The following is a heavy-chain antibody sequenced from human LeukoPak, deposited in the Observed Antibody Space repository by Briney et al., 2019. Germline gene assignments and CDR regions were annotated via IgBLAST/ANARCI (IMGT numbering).Heavy chain of an antibody. CDR2: IYYSGST. CDR1: GGSISSYY. V-gene: IGHV4-59*01. CDR3: ARSVLTIFGVVNDAFDI. Sequence: PLETLSLTCTVSGGSISSYYWSWIRQPPGKGLEWIGYIYYSGSTNYNPSLKSRVTISVDTSKNQFSLKLSSVTAADTAVYYCARSVLTIFGVVNDAFDIWGQGTMVTASS. D-gene: IGHD3-3*01. J-gene: IGHJ3*02.